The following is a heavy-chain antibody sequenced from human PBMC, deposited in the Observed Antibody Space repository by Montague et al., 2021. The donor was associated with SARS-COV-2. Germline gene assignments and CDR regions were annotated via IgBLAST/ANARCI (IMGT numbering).Heavy chain of an antibody. J-gene: IGHJ4*02. V-gene: IGHV2-70*11. CDR3: ARIRVVIVALDY. D-gene: IGHD5-12*01. Sequence: PALVKPTQTLTLTCTFSGFSLSTSGMCVSWIRQPPGKALEWLARIDWDDDEYYSTSLKTRLTISKDTSKNQVVLTMTNMDPVDTATYYCARIRVVIVALDYWGQGTLVTVSS. CDR1: GFSLSTSGMC. CDR2: IDWDDDE.